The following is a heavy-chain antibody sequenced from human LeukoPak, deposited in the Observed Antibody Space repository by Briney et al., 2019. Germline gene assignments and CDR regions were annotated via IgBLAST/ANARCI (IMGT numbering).Heavy chain of an antibody. CDR1: GFTFSSYA. Sequence: PGGSLRLSCAASGFTFSSYAMSWVRQAPGKGLEWVSAISGSGGSTYYADSVKGRFTISRDNSKNTLYLQMNSLRVEDTAVYYCAKTIEEQLWSGDAFDIWGQGTMVTVSS. CDR3: AKTIEEQLWSGDAFDI. V-gene: IGHV3-23*01. CDR2: ISGSGGST. D-gene: IGHD5-18*01. J-gene: IGHJ3*02.